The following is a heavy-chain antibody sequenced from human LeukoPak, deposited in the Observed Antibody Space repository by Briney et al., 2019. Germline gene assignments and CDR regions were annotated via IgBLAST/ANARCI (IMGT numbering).Heavy chain of an antibody. J-gene: IGHJ5*02. Sequence: GGSLRLSCAASGFTFSSYSMNWVRQAPGKGLEWVSSISSSSSYIYYADSVKGRFTISRDNAKNSLYLQMNSLRAEDTAVYYCARSARSAAGNWFDPWGQGTLVTVSS. V-gene: IGHV3-21*01. CDR1: GFTFSSYS. D-gene: IGHD1-14*01. CDR2: ISSSSSYI. CDR3: ARSARSAAGNWFDP.